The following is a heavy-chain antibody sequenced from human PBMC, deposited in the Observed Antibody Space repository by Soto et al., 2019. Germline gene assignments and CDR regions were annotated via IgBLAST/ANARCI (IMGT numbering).Heavy chain of an antibody. V-gene: IGHV1-69*13. J-gene: IGHJ6*02. D-gene: IGHD3-10*01. CDR2: IIPIFGTA. Sequence: SVEVSCKDSGGTFNSYAISWARQEKEQGLEWMGGIIPIFGTANYAQKFQGRVTITADESTSTAYMELSSLRSEDTAVYYCAREGSGGSGRPYYYYGMDVWGQGTTVTVSS. CDR1: GGTFNSYA. CDR3: AREGSGGSGRPYYYYGMDV.